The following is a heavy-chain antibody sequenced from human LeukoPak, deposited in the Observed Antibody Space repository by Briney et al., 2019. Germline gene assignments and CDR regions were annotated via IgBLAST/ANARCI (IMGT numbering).Heavy chain of an antibody. CDR2: ISYDGSNK. Sequence: PGRSLRLSCAASGFTFSSYAMHWVRQAPGKGLEWVAVISYDGSNKYYADSVKGRFTISRDNSKNTLYLQMNSLRAEDTAVYYCARVSDPPYYYGMDVWGQGTTVTVSS. J-gene: IGHJ6*02. CDR3: ARVSDPPYYYGMDV. CDR1: GFTFSSYA. V-gene: IGHV3-30-3*01.